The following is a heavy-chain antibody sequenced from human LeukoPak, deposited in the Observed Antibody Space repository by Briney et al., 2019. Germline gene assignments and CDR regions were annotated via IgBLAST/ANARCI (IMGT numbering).Heavy chain of an antibody. CDR3: ARGGGDSYGYWYWFDP. V-gene: IGHV4-30-2*01. Sequence: TLSLTCAVSGGSISSGGYSWSWIRQPPGKGLEWIGYIYHSGSTYYNPSLKSRVTISVDRSKNQFSLKLSSVTAADTAVYYCARGGGDSYGYWYWFDPWGQGTLVTVSS. D-gene: IGHD5-18*01. CDR1: GGSISSGGYS. CDR2: IYHSGST. J-gene: IGHJ5*02.